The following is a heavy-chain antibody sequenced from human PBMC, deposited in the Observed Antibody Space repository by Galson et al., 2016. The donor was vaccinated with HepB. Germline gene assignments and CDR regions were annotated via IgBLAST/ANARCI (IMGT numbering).Heavy chain of an antibody. CDR2: ISWNGGII. J-gene: IGHJ4*02. Sequence: SLRLSCAASGFTFGNHGIHWVRQAPGKGLEWVSGISWNGGIIGYVDSVKGRFTISRDNAKGFLYLQMNSLRPEDTAFYYCVKVFVGGWYRGAFDSWGRGALVTVSS. CDR3: VKVFVGGWYRGAFDS. CDR1: GFTFGNHG. D-gene: IGHD6-19*01. V-gene: IGHV3-9*01.